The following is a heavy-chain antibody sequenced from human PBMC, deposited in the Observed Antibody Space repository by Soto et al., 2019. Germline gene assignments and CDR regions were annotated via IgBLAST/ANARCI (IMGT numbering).Heavy chain of an antibody. Sequence: QVQLVQSGAEVKKPGASVKVSCKASGYTFSSYDINWVRQATGQGLEWMGWMNPNSGNTGYAQKFQGRVTMTRNTSISTAYMELSSLRSEDTAVYYCARGVGGSRHLYYYGMDVWGQGTTVTVSS. V-gene: IGHV1-8*01. CDR1: GYTFSSYD. CDR3: ARGVGGSRHLYYYGMDV. CDR2: MNPNSGNT. J-gene: IGHJ6*02.